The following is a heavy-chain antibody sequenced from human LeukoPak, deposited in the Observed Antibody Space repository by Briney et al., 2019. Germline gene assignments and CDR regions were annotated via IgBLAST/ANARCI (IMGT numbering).Heavy chain of an antibody. CDR1: GFTFSYYW. V-gene: IGHV3-7*01. D-gene: IGHD3-10*01. CDR3: ARDGITMRILEY. Sequence: GGSLRLSCVASGFTFSYYWMSWVRQAPGKRLEWVATIKKDGSEEYFVDSLKGRFTISRDNAKNSLYLQMDSLRAEDTAVYYCARDGITMRILEYWGQGTLVTVSS. J-gene: IGHJ4*02. CDR2: IKKDGSEE.